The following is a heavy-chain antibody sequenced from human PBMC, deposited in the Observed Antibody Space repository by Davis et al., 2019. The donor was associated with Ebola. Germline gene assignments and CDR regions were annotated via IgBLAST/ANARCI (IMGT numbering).Heavy chain of an antibody. CDR2: ISGSGGST. J-gene: IGHJ4*02. CDR3: AKKVHSWQCLDY. D-gene: IGHD5/OR15-5a*01. CDR1: GFTFSSYA. V-gene: IGHV3-23*01. Sequence: GESLKISCAASGFTFSSYAMSWVRQAPGKGLEWVSAISGSGGSTYYADSVKARFTISRDNSKNTLYLQMNSLRAEDTAVYYCAKKVHSWQCLDYWGQGTLVTVSS.